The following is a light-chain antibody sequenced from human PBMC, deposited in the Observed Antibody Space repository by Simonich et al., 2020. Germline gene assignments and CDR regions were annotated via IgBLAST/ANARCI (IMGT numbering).Light chain of an antibody. J-gene: IGKJ2*01. Sequence: DIVMTQSPDSLAVSLVERATINCKSSQSVLYSSNNKNYLAGYQQKPGQPPKLLIYWASTRESGVPDRFSGRGSGTDFTLTISSLQAEDVAVYYCQQYYSTPYTFGQGTKLEIK. CDR2: WAS. CDR3: QQYYSTPYT. CDR1: QSVLYSSNNKNY. V-gene: IGKV4-1*01.